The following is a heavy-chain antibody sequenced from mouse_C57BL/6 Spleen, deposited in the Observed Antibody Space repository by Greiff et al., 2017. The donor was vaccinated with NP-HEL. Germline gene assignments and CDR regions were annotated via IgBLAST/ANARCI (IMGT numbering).Heavy chain of an antibody. V-gene: IGHV1-64*01. CDR1: GYTFTSYW. CDR2: IHPNSGST. CDR3: ARGGNLITTVVDFDY. J-gene: IGHJ2*01. Sequence: QVQLQQSGAELVKPGASVKLSCKASGYTFTSYWMHWVKQRPGQGLEWIGMIHPNSGSTNYNEKFKSKATLTVDKSSSTAYMQLSSLTSEDSAVYYCARGGNLITTVVDFDYWGQGTTLTVSS. D-gene: IGHD1-1*01.